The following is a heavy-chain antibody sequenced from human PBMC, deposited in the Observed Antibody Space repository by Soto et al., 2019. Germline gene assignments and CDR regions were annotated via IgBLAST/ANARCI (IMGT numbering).Heavy chain of an antibody. Sequence: GGSLRLSCAASGFTFSSYAMSWVRQAPGKGLEWVSAISGSGGSTYYADSVKGRFTISRDNSKNTLYLQMNSLRAEDTAVYYCAKAPGPECSGGINYFDYWGQGTLVTVS. V-gene: IGHV3-23*01. J-gene: IGHJ4*02. CDR3: AKAPGPECSGGINYFDY. D-gene: IGHD2-15*01. CDR2: ISGSGGST. CDR1: GFTFSSYA.